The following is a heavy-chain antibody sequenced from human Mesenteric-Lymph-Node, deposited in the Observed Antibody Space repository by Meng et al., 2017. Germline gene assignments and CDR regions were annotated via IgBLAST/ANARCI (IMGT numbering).Heavy chain of an antibody. CDR1: GFTLSDHA. CDR3: AKDSFVVVPAAPFYFDY. CDR2: VSETGAST. J-gene: IGHJ4*02. Sequence: GGSLRLSCAASGFTLSDHAMSWVRQAPGKGLQWVSAVSETGASTYYADSVKGRFIVSRDNSKNTLYLQMNSLRAEDTAVYYCAKDSFVVVPAAPFYFDYWGQGTLVTVSS. V-gene: IGHV3-23*01. D-gene: IGHD2-2*01.